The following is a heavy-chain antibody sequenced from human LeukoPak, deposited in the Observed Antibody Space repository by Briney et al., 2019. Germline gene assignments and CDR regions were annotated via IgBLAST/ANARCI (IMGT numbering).Heavy chain of an antibody. D-gene: IGHD1-26*01. CDR2: ISGDGDST. V-gene: IGHV3-23*01. CDR3: GREKRRFEY. J-gene: IGHJ4*02. CDR1: GFTFTSYG. Sequence: GGSLRLSCAASGFTFTSYGMSWVRQAPGKGLEWVSVISGDGDSTYYADSVKGRFTTSRDNSKNTVSLQMNSLRAEDTATYYCGREKRRFEYWGQGNLVTVSS.